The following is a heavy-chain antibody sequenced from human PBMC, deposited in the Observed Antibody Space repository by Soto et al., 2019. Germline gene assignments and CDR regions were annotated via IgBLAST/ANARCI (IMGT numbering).Heavy chain of an antibody. D-gene: IGHD3-10*01. CDR1: GFTFSTSG. V-gene: IGHV3-33*01. CDR2: VWYDGTNK. J-gene: IGHJ6*02. Sequence: QVQLVESGGGVVPPGRSLRLSCAASGFTFSTSGMHWVRQAPGKGLEWVALVWYDGTNKYYADSVNGRFAISRDNSKDTLYLQLNSLRAEDTAVYHCARAKGSGSYFAHAMDVWGQWTTVTVSS. CDR3: ARAKGSGSYFAHAMDV.